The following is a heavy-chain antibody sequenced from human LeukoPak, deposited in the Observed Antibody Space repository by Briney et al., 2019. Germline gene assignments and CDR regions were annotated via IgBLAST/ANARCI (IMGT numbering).Heavy chain of an antibody. CDR2: INPNSGGT. J-gene: IGHJ4*02. D-gene: IGHD2-2*02. V-gene: IGHV1-2*02. CDR1: GYTFTGYY. CDR3: ARDSGDTGYCSSTSCYTGLDY. Sequence: ASVKVTCKASGYTFTGYYMHWVRQAPGQGLEWMGWINPNSGGTNYAQKFQGRVTMTRDTSISTAYMELSRLRSDDTAVYYCARDSGDTGYCSSTSCYTGLDYWGQGTLVTVSS.